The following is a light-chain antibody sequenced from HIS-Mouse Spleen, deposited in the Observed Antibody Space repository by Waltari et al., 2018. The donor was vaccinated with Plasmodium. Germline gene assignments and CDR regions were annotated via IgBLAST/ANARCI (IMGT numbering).Light chain of an antibody. Sequence: QSVLTQPPSASGTPGQRVTISCSGSSSNIGSNYLSWYQQLPVTAPKLLIYRNNQRPSGVPDRFAGSKSGTSASLAISGLRSEDEADYYCAAWDDSLSGRVFGGGTKLTVL. CDR1: SSNIGSNY. V-gene: IGLV1-47*01. J-gene: IGLJ3*02. CDR2: RNN. CDR3: AAWDDSLSGRV.